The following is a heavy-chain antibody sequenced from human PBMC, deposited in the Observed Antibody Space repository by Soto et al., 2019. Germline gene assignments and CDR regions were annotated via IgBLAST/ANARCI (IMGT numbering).Heavy chain of an antibody. CDR3: AAGYGSGSLSRNYYYYGMDV. V-gene: IGHV1-58*01. Sequence: SVKVSCKASGFTFTSSAVQWVRQARGQRHEWIGWIVVGSGNTNYAQKFQERVTITRDMSTSTAYMELSSLRSEDTAVYYCAAGYGSGSLSRNYYYYGMDVWGQGTTVTVSS. CDR1: GFTFTSSA. J-gene: IGHJ6*02. D-gene: IGHD3-10*01. CDR2: IVVGSGNT.